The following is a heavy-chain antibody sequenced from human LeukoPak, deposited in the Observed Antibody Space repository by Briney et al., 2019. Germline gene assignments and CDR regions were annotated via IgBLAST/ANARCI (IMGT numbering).Heavy chain of an antibody. V-gene: IGHV3-23*01. D-gene: IGHD3-9*01. Sequence: GGSLRLSCAASGFTFSNYAMSWVRQAPGKELEWVSAVSGRDTSTYYTDSVKGRFTISRDNSKNTLYLQMNSLSAEDTAIYYCAKWGDYDVLTGYYDSDYWGQGTLVTVSS. CDR2: VSGRDTST. CDR3: AKWGDYDVLTGYYDSDY. J-gene: IGHJ4*02. CDR1: GFTFSNYA.